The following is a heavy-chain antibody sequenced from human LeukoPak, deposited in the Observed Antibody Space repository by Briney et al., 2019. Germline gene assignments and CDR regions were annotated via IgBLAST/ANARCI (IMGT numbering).Heavy chain of an antibody. V-gene: IGHV4-39*07. CDR2: IYYSGST. Sequence: SETLSLTCTVSGGSISSSSYYWGWIRQPPGKGLEWIGSIYYSGSTYYNPSLKSRVTISVDTSKNQFSLKLSSVTAADTAVYYCARDARVIDYYDSSGYYFWFDPWGQGTLVTVSS. J-gene: IGHJ5*02. D-gene: IGHD3-22*01. CDR1: GGSISSSSYY. CDR3: ARDARVIDYYDSSGYYFWFDP.